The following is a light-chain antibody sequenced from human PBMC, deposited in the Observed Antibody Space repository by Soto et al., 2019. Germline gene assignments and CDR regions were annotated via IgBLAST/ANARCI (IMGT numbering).Light chain of an antibody. CDR1: QSVRTK. CDR3: QQYGNSPIT. J-gene: IGKJ5*01. CDR2: GAS. V-gene: IGKV3-15*01. Sequence: EIVMTQSPDTLYVSPGEGATLSCRASQSVRTKLAWYQQKAGQAPRLLIYGASTRATGIPDRFSGSGSGTEFTLTISGLQSDDFAVYYCQQYGNSPITFGQGTRLEIK.